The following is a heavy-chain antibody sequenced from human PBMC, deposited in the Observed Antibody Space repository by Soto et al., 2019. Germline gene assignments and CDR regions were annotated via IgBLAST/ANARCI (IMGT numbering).Heavy chain of an antibody. Sequence: QVQLQESGPGLVKPSETLSLTCSVSGGSIGSYYWSWIRQPPGKGLERIGYIYYSGSTNYNTALQSRGTISVDTSKNQVSLKLSAVTAADAAVYYCARGGGTQIDYWGQGTLVTVAS. CDR2: IYYSGST. D-gene: IGHD1-26*01. CDR1: GGSIGSYY. V-gene: IGHV4-59*08. CDR3: ARGGGTQIDY. J-gene: IGHJ4*02.